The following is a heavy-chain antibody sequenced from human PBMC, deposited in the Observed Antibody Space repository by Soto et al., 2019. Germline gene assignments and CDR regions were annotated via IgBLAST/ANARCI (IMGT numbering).Heavy chain of an antibody. J-gene: IGHJ4*02. D-gene: IGHD6-13*01. CDR1: GFTFSSYS. V-gene: IGHV3-48*02. CDR2: ISSSSSTI. CDR3: AREPMYSSSWYFDY. Sequence: GGSLRLSFAASGFTFSSYSMNWVRQAPGKGLEWVSYISSSSSTIYYADSVKGRFTISRDNAKNSLYLQMNSLRDEDTAVYYCAREPMYSSSWYFDYWGQGTLVTVSS.